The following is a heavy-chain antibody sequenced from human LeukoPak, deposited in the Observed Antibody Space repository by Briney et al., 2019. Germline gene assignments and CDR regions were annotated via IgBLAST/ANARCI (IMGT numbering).Heavy chain of an antibody. D-gene: IGHD3-3*01. V-gene: IGHV3-11*04. Sequence: GRSLRLSCAASGFTFSDYYMSWIRQAPGKGLEWVSYISSSGSNIYNADSVKGRFTISRDNAKNSLYLQMNSLRAEDTAVYYCARDQFGALAGGYFDYWGQGTLVTVSS. CDR3: ARDQFGALAGGYFDY. CDR2: ISSSGSNI. J-gene: IGHJ4*02. CDR1: GFTFSDYY.